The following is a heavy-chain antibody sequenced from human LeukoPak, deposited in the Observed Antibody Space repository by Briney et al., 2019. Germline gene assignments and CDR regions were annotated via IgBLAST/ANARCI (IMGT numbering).Heavy chain of an antibody. D-gene: IGHD6-19*01. CDR1: GASISSSNW. CDR2: IHHSGST. J-gene: IGHJ4*02. CDR3: AREGYASGWLGFDY. Sequence: SETLSLTCTVSGASISSSNWWSWVRQPPGKGPEWIGKIHHSGSTNYNPSLKSRVTISVDKSKNQFSLKLSSVTAADTAVYYCAREGYASGWLGFDYWGQGTLVTVSS. V-gene: IGHV4-4*02.